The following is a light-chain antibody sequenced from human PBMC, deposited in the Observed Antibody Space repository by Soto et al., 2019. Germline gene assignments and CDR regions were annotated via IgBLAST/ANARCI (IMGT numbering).Light chain of an antibody. CDR1: SSNIGTNT. Sequence: QSALTQPPSASGTPGQRVTISCSGSSSNIGTNTVHWYQQLPGTAPKLLIFGNNQRPSGVPDRFSGSKSGTSASLAISGLQSGDEADYYCAAWDDSLEALVFGGGTKVTVL. CDR2: GNN. CDR3: AAWDDSLEALV. J-gene: IGLJ2*01. V-gene: IGLV1-44*01.